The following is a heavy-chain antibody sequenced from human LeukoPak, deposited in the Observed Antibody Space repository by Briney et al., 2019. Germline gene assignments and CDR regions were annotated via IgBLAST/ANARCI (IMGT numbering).Heavy chain of an antibody. CDR3: ARGEYCSSTSCPFDY. CDR1: AGSFSGYY. CDR2: INHSVST. D-gene: IGHD2-2*01. V-gene: IGHV4-34*01. Sequence: SETLSLTCAVDAGSFSGYYCSWIRQPPGKGLEWIGEINHSVSTNYNPSLKSRVTISVDTSKNQFSLKLSSVTAADTAVYYCARGEYCSSTSCPFDYWGQGTLVTVSS. J-gene: IGHJ4*02.